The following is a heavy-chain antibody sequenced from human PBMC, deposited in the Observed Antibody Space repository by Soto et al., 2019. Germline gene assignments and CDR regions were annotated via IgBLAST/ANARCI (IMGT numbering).Heavy chain of an antibody. J-gene: IGHJ6*02. V-gene: IGHV4-59*01. D-gene: IGHD3-10*01. CDR3: ARAAYGSGSYYAPYYYYAMDV. CDR2: ILYTGNT. Sequence: SETLSLTCTVSGASISSYYWSWIRQPPGKGLEWLGYILYTGNTNYSPSLKSRVTMSVDTSKNQASLKLSAVTAADTAVYFCARAAYGSGSYYAPYYYYAMDVWGQGTTVTVSS. CDR1: GASISSYY.